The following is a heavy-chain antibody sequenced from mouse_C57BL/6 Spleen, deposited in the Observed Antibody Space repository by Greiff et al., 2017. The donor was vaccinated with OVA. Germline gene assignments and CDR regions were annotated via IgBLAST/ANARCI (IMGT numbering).Heavy chain of an antibody. D-gene: IGHD1-1*01. CDR1: DSEVFPIAY. CDR2: ILPSIGRT. V-gene: IGHV15-2*01. CDR3: ARRAIYYYGSSFSYWYFDV. J-gene: IGHJ1*03. Sequence: VQLQQSGSELRSPGSSVKLSCKDFDSEVFPIAYMSWVRQKPGHGFEWIGGILPSIGRTIYGEKFEDKATLDADTLSNTAYLELNSLTSEDSAIYYCARRAIYYYGSSFSYWYFDVWGTGTTVTVSS.